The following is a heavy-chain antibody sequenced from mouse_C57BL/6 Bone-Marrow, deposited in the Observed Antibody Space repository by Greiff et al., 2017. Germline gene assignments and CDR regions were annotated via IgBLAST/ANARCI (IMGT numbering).Heavy chain of an antibody. D-gene: IGHD1-1*01. CDR3: ARDNTTVVATN. V-gene: IGHV5-4*01. CDR2: ISDGGSYT. J-gene: IGHJ2*01. CDR1: GFTFSSYA. Sequence: EVMLVESGGGLVKPGGSLKLSCAASGFTFSSYAMSWVRQTPEKRLEWVATISDGGSYTYYPDNVKGRFTISRDNAKNNLYLQMSHLKSEDTAMYYCARDNTTVVATNWGQGTTLTVSS.